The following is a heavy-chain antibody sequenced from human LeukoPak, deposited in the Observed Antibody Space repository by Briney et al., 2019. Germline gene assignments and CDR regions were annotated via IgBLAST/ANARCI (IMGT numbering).Heavy chain of an antibody. Sequence: ASVKVSCKASGYTFTGYAMNWVRQAPGQGLEWMGWINTNTGNPTYAQGFTGRFVFSLDTSVSTAYLQISSLKAEDTAVYYCAREPKYYYDSSVDYWGQGTLVTVSS. CDR3: AREPKYYYDSSVDY. D-gene: IGHD3-22*01. CDR2: INTNTGNP. V-gene: IGHV7-4-1*02. CDR1: GYTFTGYA. J-gene: IGHJ4*02.